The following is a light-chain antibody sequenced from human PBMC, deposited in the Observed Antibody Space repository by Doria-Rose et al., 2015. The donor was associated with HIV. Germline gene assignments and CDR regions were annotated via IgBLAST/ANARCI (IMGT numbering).Light chain of an antibody. CDR1: QSVSSY. V-gene: IGKV3-11*01. CDR3: QQRSNS. J-gene: IGKJ5*01. CDR2: DAS. Sequence: GERATLSCRASQSVSSYLAWYQQKPGQAPRLLIYDASNRATGIPARFSGSGSGTDFTLTISSLEPEDFAVYYCQQRSNSFGQGTRLEIK.